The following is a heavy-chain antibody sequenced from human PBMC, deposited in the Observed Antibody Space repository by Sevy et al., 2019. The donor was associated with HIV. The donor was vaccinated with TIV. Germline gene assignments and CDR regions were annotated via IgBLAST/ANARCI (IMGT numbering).Heavy chain of an antibody. V-gene: IGHV3-30*18. D-gene: IGHD3-22*01. CDR2: ISYDGSNK. CDR1: GFTFSSYG. Sequence: GGSLRLSCAASGFTFSSYGMHWVRQAPGKGLEWVAVISYDGSNKYYADSVKGRFTISRDNSKNTLYLQMNSLRAEDTAVYYCANSDSSGYCSYWGQGTLVTVSS. J-gene: IGHJ4*02. CDR3: ANSDSSGYCSY.